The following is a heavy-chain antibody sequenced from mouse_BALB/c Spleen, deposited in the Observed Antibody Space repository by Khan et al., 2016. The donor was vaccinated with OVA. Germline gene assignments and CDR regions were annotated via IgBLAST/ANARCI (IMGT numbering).Heavy chain of an antibody. Sequence: EVQLVESGAELVKPGASVKLSCSASGFNIKDTYIHWMKQRPEQGLEWIGRIDPPNDDSKYGPKFQAKATLTADTSSNTSYLQLSSLTSEENAVYYCATLYGNPFGFWGKGTLVSVSA. J-gene: IGHJ3*01. CDR1: GFNIKDTY. D-gene: IGHD2-1*01. V-gene: IGHV14-3*02. CDR3: ATLYGNPFGF. CDR2: IDPPNDDS.